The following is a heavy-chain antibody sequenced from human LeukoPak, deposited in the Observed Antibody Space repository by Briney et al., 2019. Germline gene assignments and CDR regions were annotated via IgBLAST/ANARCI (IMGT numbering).Heavy chain of an antibody. Sequence: SVKVSCKASGGTFSSYTISWVRQAPGQGLEWMGRIIPILGKANYAQKFQGRVTITADKSTSTAYMELSSLRSEDTAVYYCASDNYDFWSGYAGNGPLAQIVYWGQGTLVTVSS. CDR3: ASDNYDFWSGYAGNGPLAQIVY. D-gene: IGHD3-3*01. CDR1: GGTFSSYT. J-gene: IGHJ4*02. V-gene: IGHV1-69*08. CDR2: IIPILGKA.